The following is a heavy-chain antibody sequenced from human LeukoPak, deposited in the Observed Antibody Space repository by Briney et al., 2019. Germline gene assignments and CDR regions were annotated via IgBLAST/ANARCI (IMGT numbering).Heavy chain of an antibody. CDR2: IYYSGST. V-gene: IGHV4-31*03. J-gene: IGHJ4*02. CDR3: ARGRGYQLPSYFDY. D-gene: IGHD2-2*01. Sequence: PSQTLSLTCTVSGGSISSDTYYWTWIRQHPGKGLEWIGYIYYSGSTYYNPSLRSRVTISVDTSKNHFSLKLSSVTAADTAVYYCARGRGYQLPSYFDYWGQGTLVTVSS. CDR1: GGSISSDTYY.